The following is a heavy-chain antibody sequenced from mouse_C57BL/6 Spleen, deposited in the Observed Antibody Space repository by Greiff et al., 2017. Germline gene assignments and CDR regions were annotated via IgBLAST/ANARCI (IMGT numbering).Heavy chain of an antibody. Sequence: QVQLQQPGAELVRPGASVKLSCKASGYTFTSYWMHWVKQRPGQGLEWIGDINPTYGYTNYNQKFKGKATLPVDTSSSTAYMQLSSLTSEDSAFYYCARVDFVFSAFAYWGQGTLVTFST. D-gene: IGHD2-13*01. CDR3: ARVDFVFSAFAY. J-gene: IGHJ3*01. CDR2: INPTYGYT. V-gene: IGHV1-59*01. CDR1: GYTFTSYW.